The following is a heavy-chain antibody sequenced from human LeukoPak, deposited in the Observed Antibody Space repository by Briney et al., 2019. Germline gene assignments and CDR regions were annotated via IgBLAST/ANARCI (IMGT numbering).Heavy chain of an antibody. CDR3: ASNGYSYGSGGYYYYGMDV. D-gene: IGHD5-18*01. V-gene: IGHV4-4*07. CDR1: GGSISSYY. J-gene: IGHJ6*02. Sequence: SETLSLTCTVSGGSISSYYWSWIRQPAGKGLEWIGRIYTSGSTNYNPSLKSRVTMSVDTSKNQFSLKLSSATAADTAVYYCASNGYSYGSGGYYYYGMDVWGQGTAVTVPS. CDR2: IYTSGST.